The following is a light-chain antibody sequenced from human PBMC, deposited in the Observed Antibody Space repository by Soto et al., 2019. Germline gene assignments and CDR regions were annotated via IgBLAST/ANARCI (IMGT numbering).Light chain of an antibody. CDR1: SSNIGAGYD. CDR3: HSYDSSLSGSV. J-gene: IGLJ2*01. Sequence: QAVVTQPPSVSGAPGQRVTISCTGSSSNIGAGYDVHWYQHLPGTAPKLFIYGNSNRPSGVPDRFSGSKSGTSASLAITGLQAEDEADYYCHSYDSSLSGSVFGGGTKLTVL. V-gene: IGLV1-40*01. CDR2: GNS.